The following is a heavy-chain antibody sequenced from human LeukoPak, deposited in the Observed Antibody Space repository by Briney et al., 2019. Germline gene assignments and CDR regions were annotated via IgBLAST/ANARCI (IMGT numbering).Heavy chain of an antibody. D-gene: IGHD3-22*01. J-gene: IGHJ4*02. CDR1: GGSINISDYY. V-gene: IGHV4-39*01. Sequence: PSETLSLTCTVSGGSINISDYYWGWIRQPPGTGLEWIGSMHYSGSTYYNPSLKSRVTISVDTSKNQLSLKVSSVTAADTAVYYCARRGTNDSGRPWNWGQGTLVTVSS. CDR3: ARRGTNDSGRPWN. CDR2: MHYSGST.